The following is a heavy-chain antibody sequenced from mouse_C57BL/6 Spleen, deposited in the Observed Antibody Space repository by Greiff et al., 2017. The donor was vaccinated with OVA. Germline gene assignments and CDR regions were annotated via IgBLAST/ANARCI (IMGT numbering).Heavy chain of an antibody. Sequence: EVMLVESGGGLVKPGGSLKLSCAASGFTFSDYGMHWVCQAPEKGLEWVAYISSGSSTIYYADTVKGRFTISRDNAKNTLFLQMTSLRSEDTAMYYCARGKLGFDYWGQGTTLTVSS. CDR1: GFTFSDYG. CDR2: ISSGSSTI. D-gene: IGHD4-1*01. V-gene: IGHV5-17*01. CDR3: ARGKLGFDY. J-gene: IGHJ2*01.